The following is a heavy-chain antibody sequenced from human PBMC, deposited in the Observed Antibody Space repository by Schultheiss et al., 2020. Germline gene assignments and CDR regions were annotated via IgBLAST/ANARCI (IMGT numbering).Heavy chain of an antibody. J-gene: IGHJ4*02. Sequence: SETLSLTCTVSGGSISSYYWSWIRQPPGKGLEWIGYIYYSGSTYYNPSLKSRVTISVDTSKNQFSLKLSSVTAADTAVYYCARVSRASPGYYLLDYWGQGTQVTVSS. CDR1: GGSISSYY. CDR3: ARVSRASPGYYLLDY. D-gene: IGHD3-22*01. V-gene: IGHV4-59*06. CDR2: IYYSGST.